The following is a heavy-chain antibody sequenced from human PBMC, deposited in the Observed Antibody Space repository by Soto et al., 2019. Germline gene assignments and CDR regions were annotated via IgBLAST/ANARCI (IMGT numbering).Heavy chain of an antibody. CDR3: ARELRLGIDGMDV. V-gene: IGHV1-8*01. Sequence: QVQLVQSGAEVKKPGASVKVSCKASGYTFTSDDINWVRQATGQGLEWIGWMNRNSGNTGYAQKFQGRVTMTWNTPISTVYMELSSLRSEHPAVYYGARELRLGIDGMDVCGQGTTVTVSS. J-gene: IGHJ6*02. CDR1: GYTFTSDD. D-gene: IGHD7-27*01. CDR2: MNRNSGNT.